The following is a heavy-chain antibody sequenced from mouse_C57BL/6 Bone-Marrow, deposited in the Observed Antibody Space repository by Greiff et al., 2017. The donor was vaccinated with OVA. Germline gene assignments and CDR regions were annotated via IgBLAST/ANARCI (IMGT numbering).Heavy chain of an antibody. CDR3: VSVYYDYDDGDYYAMDY. CDR1: GFSFNTYA. Sequence: EVQRVESGGGLVQPKGSWKLSCAASGFSFNTYAINWVRQAPGKGLEWVARIRSKSNNYATYYADSVKDRFTISRDDSESMLYLQMNNLKTEDTAMYYCVSVYYDYDDGDYYAMDYWGQGTSVTVSS. V-gene: IGHV10-1*01. J-gene: IGHJ4*01. D-gene: IGHD2-4*01. CDR2: IRSKSNNYAT.